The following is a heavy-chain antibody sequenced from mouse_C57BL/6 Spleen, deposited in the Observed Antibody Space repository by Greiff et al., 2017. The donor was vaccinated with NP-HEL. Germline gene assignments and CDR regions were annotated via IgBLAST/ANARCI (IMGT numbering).Heavy chain of an antibody. D-gene: IGHD1-1*01. Sequence: QVQLKQSGAELVRPGSSVKLSCKASGYTFTSYWMDWVKQRPGQGLEWIGNIYPSDSETHYNQKFKDKATLTVDKSSSTAYMQLSSLTSEDSAVYYCARLGPYFYCSSYVDFYYWGQGTTLTVSS. CDR3: ARLGPYFYCSSYVDFYY. CDR2: IYPSDSET. J-gene: IGHJ2*01. V-gene: IGHV1-61*01. CDR1: GYTFTSYW.